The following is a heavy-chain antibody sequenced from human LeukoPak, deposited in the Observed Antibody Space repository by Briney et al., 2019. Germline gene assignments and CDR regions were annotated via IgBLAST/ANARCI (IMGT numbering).Heavy chain of an antibody. CDR2: IYYSWNT. V-gene: IGHV4-39*01. D-gene: IGHD2-2*01. J-gene: IGHJ6*03. Sequence: SETLSLTCTVSAVSISSSSYYWDWLRQPPGKGLEWIGSIYYSWNTYYNPSLRSRVTISVDTSKNQFSLKLSSVTAADTAVYYCARRTSRYYMDVWGKGTTVTVSS. CDR3: ARRTSRYYMDV. CDR1: AVSISSSSYY.